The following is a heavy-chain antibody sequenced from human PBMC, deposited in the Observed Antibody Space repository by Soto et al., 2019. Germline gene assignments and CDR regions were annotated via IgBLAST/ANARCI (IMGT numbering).Heavy chain of an antibody. J-gene: IGHJ4*02. CDR1: GFTFNTYG. Sequence: GGSLRLSCAASGFTFNTYGMHWVRQAPGKGLEWVAVIWFDGNNKYYADSVKGRFTISRDNSKNTLYLQMDSLRAEDMAVYYCARDLRKGSYLDYWGQGTLVTVSS. D-gene: IGHD3-3*01. CDR3: ARDLRKGSYLDY. CDR2: IWFDGNNK. V-gene: IGHV3-33*01.